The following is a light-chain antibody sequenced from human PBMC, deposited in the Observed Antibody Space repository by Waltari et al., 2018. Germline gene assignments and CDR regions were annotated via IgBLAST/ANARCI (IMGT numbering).Light chain of an antibody. CDR1: NSNIGSST. CDR2: SND. V-gene: IGLV1-44*01. J-gene: IGLJ2*01. Sequence: QSVVTQSPSASGAPGQRVTISCSGSNSNIGSSTVNWYQKVPGTAPRLLSYSNDPRPSGVPDRFSASKSGTSASLAISGLQSEDEADYYCATWDARLTAVVFGGGTKVTVL. CDR3: ATWDARLTAVV.